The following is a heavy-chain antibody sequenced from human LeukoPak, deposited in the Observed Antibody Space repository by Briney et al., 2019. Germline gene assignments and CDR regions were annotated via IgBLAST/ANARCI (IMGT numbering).Heavy chain of an antibody. D-gene: IGHD3-10*02. J-gene: IGHJ4*02. V-gene: IGHV3-23*01. CDR2: IGGGGLDQ. CDR3: AKRKVVQRVTHYLDH. Sequence: PGGSLRLSCAASGFTFRSYAMSWVRQAPGKGLEWVSVIGGGGLDQYSAASVKGRFTISRDNSKKTLNLQMNSLRAEDTAVYSCAKRKVVQRVTHYLDHWRQGTPVTDPS. CDR1: GFTFRSYA.